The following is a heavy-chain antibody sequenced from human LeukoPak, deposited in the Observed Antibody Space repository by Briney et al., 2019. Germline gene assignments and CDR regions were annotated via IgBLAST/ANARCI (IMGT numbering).Heavy chain of an antibody. D-gene: IGHD3-10*01. Sequence: VSGPALLKPTQTLTLTCTFSGFSLNTSGMCVSWIRQPPGKALERLARIDWDDDKYYSTSLKTRLTISKDTSKNQVVLTMTNMDPVDTATYYCARLYGSDAFDIWGQGTMVTVSS. CDR1: GFSLNTSGMC. V-gene: IGHV2-70*11. CDR2: IDWDDDK. J-gene: IGHJ3*02. CDR3: ARLYGSDAFDI.